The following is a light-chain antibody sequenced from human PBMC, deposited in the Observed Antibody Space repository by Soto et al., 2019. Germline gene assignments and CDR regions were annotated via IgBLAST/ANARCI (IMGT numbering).Light chain of an antibody. V-gene: IGKV3-15*01. Sequence: EIVLTQSQATLSVSPGESATLSCRASQTVSSNLAWYQQKPGQAPRLLIYGASTRATGIPARFSGSGSGTEFTLTISSLQSEDFGVYFCQQYDDWLRLTFGGGTKVDIK. CDR2: GAS. J-gene: IGKJ4*01. CDR1: QTVSSN. CDR3: QQYDDWLRLT.